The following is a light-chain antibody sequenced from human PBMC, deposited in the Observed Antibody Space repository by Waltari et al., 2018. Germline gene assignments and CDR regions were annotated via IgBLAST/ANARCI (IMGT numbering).Light chain of an antibody. CDR1: HIGTKA. V-gene: IGLV3-21*02. J-gene: IGLJ2*01. CDR3: QVWDSHTVV. CDR2: DDD. Sequence: SYVLTQLSSMSVTPGQTARIVCGGRHIGTKAVHWYQRKAGQAPLLVLHDDDTRPSGIPDRFSGTNPGDTATLTISGVEAEDEADYFCQVWDSHTVVFGGGTNLTVL.